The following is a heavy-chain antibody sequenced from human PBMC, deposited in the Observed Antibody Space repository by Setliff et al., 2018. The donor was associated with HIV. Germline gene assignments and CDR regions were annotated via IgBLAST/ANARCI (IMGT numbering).Heavy chain of an antibody. J-gene: IGHJ4*02. CDR1: GFRFSNYW. CDR2: ISSDASDK. CDR3: ASRLL. Sequence: GGSLRLSCVVSGFRFSNYWMSWVRQAPGKGLEWVAKISSDASDKKYVDSVKGRFTISRDNAKNSLYLQMNSLRVEDTAVYYCASRLLWGQGTLVTVSS. D-gene: IGHD2-15*01. V-gene: IGHV3-7*01.